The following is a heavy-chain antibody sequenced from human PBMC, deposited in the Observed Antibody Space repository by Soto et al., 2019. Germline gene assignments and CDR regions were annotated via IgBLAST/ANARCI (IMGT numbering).Heavy chain of an antibody. CDR2: INHSGST. CDR3: ARRYCSTTSCLAGFDS. V-gene: IGHV4-34*01. J-gene: IGHJ5*01. D-gene: IGHD2-2*01. Sequence: SETLSLTCAVYGGSFSGNYWTWIRQSPGKGLEWIGEINHSGSTKYNPSLKSRVSISVDTSKNQIALKVTSVTAADTALYYCARRYCSTTSCLAGFDSWGRGTLVTVSS. CDR1: GGSFSGNY.